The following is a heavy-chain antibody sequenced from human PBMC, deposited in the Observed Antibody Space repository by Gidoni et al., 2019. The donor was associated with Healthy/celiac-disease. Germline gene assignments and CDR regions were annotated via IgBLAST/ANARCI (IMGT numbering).Heavy chain of an antibody. Sequence: QLQLQESGPGLVKPSETLSLTCTVSGGSISSSSYYWGWIRQPPGKGLECIGSIYYRGSTYYNPSLKSRVTISVDTSKIQFSLKLSSVTAADTAVYYCARSIVVVPAANPRDGVVDPWGQGTLVTVSS. D-gene: IGHD2-2*01. CDR3: ARSIVVVPAANPRDGVVDP. CDR2: IYYRGST. V-gene: IGHV4-39*01. J-gene: IGHJ5*02. CDR1: GGSISSSSYY.